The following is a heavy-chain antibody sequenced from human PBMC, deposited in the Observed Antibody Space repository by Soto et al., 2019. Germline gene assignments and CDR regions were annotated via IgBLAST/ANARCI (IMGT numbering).Heavy chain of an antibody. V-gene: IGHV1-18*01. CDR2: ISAYSGDA. J-gene: IGHJ4*02. D-gene: IGHD2-2*01. Sequence: QVQLVQSGAEVTKPGASVKVSCKASGYTFTNYGISWVRQAPGQGLEWMGWISAYSGDANYAQKLQGRVTMTTATGTSTASMEVRSLRPDDTAVYYCARAQPVCSSLSCDHMGGDYWGQGTLVTVSS. CDR3: ARAQPVCSSLSCDHMGGDY. CDR1: GYTFTNYG.